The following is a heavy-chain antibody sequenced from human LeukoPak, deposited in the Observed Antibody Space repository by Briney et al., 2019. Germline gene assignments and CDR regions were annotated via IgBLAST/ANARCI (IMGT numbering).Heavy chain of an antibody. D-gene: IGHD6-19*01. J-gene: IGHJ4*02. V-gene: IGHV4-39*01. CDR3: ARQDAGARSGWYGGFDY. Sequence: SETLSLTCTASGGSIRSSSYYWGWIRQPPGKGLEWIGSIYYSGSTYYNPSLKSRVTISVDTSKNQFSLKLSSVTAAGTAVYYCARQDAGARSGWYGGFDYWGQGTLVTVSS. CDR1: GGSIRSSSYY. CDR2: IYYSGST.